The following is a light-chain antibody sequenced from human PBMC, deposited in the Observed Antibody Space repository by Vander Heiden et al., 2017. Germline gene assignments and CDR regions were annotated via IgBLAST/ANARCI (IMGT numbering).Light chain of an antibody. CDR2: RDT. Sequence: SYDLTQPPSVSVSPRQTARITCSGDNLRAQYASWYPPQPGQSPVMVILRDTARPSNIPERFSGSSSGNTATLTISGTQALDDGEYYCQAGDRGTAGVFGGGTKLTVL. CDR3: QAGDRGTAGV. CDR1: NLRAQY. J-gene: IGLJ3*02. V-gene: IGLV3-1*01.